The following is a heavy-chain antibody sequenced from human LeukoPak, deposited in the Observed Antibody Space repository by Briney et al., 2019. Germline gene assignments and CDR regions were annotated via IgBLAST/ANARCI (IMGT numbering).Heavy chain of an antibody. J-gene: IGHJ6*02. CDR1: GFTVSSKN. D-gene: IGHD5-18*01. Sequence: HPGGSLRLSCAASGFTVSSKNMSWVRQAPGKGLEWVSVLYSGGRTYYADSVKGRFTISRDNSKNTLYLQMYSLRAEDTVVYYCARDAMDGMDVWGQGTTVSVSS. CDR3: ARDAMDGMDV. CDR2: LYSGGRT. V-gene: IGHV3-53*01.